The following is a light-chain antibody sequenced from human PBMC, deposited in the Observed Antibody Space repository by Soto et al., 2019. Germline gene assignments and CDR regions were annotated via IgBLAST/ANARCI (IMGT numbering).Light chain of an antibody. J-gene: IGKJ1*01. CDR3: QQSYSTPPT. Sequence: EIVLTQSPVTLSVSPGERATLSCRASQNINSNLAWYQQKPGQAPTLLIYGALTRVMGIPVRFSGSESGTEFTLTISSLQPEDFATYYCQQSYSTPPTFGQGTKVDIK. V-gene: IGKV3D-15*01. CDR2: GAL. CDR1: QNINSN.